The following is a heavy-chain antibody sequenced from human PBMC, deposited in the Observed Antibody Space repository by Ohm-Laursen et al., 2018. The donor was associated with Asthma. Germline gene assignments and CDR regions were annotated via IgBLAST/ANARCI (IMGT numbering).Heavy chain of an antibody. V-gene: IGHV3-30*03. Sequence: SSLRLSCSASGFTFSSYGMHWVRQAPGKGLEWVAVISYDGSNKYYADSVKGRFTISRDNSKNTLYLQMNSLRAEDTAVYYCAREGKSGYDFRNDAFDIWGQGTMVTVSS. CDR3: AREGKSGYDFRNDAFDI. CDR1: GFTFSSYG. J-gene: IGHJ3*02. CDR2: ISYDGSNK. D-gene: IGHD5-12*01.